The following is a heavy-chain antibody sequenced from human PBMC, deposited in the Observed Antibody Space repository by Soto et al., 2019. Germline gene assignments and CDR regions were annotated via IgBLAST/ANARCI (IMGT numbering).Heavy chain of an antibody. J-gene: IGHJ4*02. D-gene: IGHD2-15*01. Sequence: EVQLVESGGDMVQPGRSLKLSCVGSGYSFEDYSMHWVRQAPGKGLEWVSGISWNGNFTDYADSVKGRFTISRDNAKNSLFLQMRSLILEDTALYYCVGGSWVDWGQGTLVTVSS. CDR1: GYSFEDYS. CDR3: VGGSWVD. V-gene: IGHV3-9*01. CDR2: ISWNGNFT.